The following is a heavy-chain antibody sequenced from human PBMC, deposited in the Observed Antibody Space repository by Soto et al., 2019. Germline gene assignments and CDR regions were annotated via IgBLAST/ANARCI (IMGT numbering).Heavy chain of an antibody. J-gene: IGHJ4*02. CDR2: ISAYNGNT. Sequence: QVQLVQSGVEVEKPGASVKVSCKASGYTFTSYGVSWVRQAPGQGLEWMGWISAYNGNTNYAQKFQGRVTMTTDTSKRTAYMELRSLRSDDTAVYYCARDVPTVTTGGPDYWGQGTLVTVSS. CDR1: GYTFTSYG. V-gene: IGHV1-18*01. D-gene: IGHD4-17*01. CDR3: ARDVPTVTTGGPDY.